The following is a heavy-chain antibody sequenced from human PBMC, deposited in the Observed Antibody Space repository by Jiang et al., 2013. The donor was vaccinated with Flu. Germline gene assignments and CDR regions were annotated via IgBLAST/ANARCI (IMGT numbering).Heavy chain of an antibody. CDR1: GGSISSGTYY. J-gene: IGHJ4*02. V-gene: IGHV4-61*02. CDR2: IYTSGST. Sequence: GLVKPSQTLSLTCTVSGGSISSGTYYWSWIRQPAGKGLEWIGRIYTSGSTNYNPSLKSRVTISVDTSKNQFSLKLSSVTAADTAMYYCARAGIEAAGNFDYWGQGTLVTVSS. CDR3: ARAGIEAAGNFDY. D-gene: IGHD6-13*01.